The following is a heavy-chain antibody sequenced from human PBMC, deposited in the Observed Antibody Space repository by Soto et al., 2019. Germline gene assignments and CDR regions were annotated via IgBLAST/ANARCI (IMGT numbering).Heavy chain of an antibody. CDR1: GGSIPCYY. CDR2: IYYNRHI. Sequence: QVQLQESGPGLVKPLETLSLTCSVPGGSIPCYYWNWVRQTPGNGLEWIGYIYYNRHINYNPSLKGRLTISLDTFKNQFSLRLSSVTAADTAVYYFATGRVYFGSEYWGQGTLVTVSS. CDR3: ATGRVYFGSEY. J-gene: IGHJ4*02. D-gene: IGHD3-10*01. V-gene: IGHV4-59*01.